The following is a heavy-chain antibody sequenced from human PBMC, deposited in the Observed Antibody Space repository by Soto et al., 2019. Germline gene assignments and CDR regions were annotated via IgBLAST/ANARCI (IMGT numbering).Heavy chain of an antibody. CDR3: VRVGWASSWFDY. Sequence: QVQLVESGGGVVQPGRSLRLSCAASGFTFSSYGMHWVRQAPGKGLEWVAVIWYDGSDKYYADSVKGRFTISRDNSKNRLYLQMNCLRAEDRAVYYCVRVGWASSWFDYWGQGTLVTGSS. D-gene: IGHD6-13*01. CDR1: GFTFSSYG. J-gene: IGHJ4*02. V-gene: IGHV3-33*01. CDR2: IWYDGSDK.